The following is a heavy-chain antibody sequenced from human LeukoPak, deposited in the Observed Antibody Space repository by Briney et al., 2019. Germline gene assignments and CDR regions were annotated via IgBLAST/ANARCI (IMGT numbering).Heavy chain of an antibody. J-gene: IGHJ3*02. D-gene: IGHD2-2*01. CDR1: GYSISSGYY. Sequence: AETLSLTCTVSGYSISSGYYWGGIRPPPGKGLEWIGIIYHSGSTYYNPSLKSRVTISVDTSKNHFSLKLSSVTAADTAVYYCASYCSSTSCFASDAFDIWGQGTMVTVSS. CDR2: IYHSGST. V-gene: IGHV4-38-2*02. CDR3: ASYCSSTSCFASDAFDI.